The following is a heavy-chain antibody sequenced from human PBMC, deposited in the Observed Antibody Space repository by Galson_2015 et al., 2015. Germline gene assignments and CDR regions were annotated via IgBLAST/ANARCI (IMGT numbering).Heavy chain of an antibody. CDR2: IYHSGST. D-gene: IGHD3-22*01. V-gene: IGHV4-30-2*01. J-gene: IGHJ4*02. Sequence: PLSLTCAVSVGSISSGGYSWSWLRQPPGTGLEWIGYIYHSGSTYYNPSLKSRVTISVDRSKNQFSLKLSSVTAADTAVYYCARTNYYDSSGPAGRYFDYWGQGTLVTVSS. CDR3: ARTNYYDSSGPAGRYFDY. CDR1: VGSISSGGYS.